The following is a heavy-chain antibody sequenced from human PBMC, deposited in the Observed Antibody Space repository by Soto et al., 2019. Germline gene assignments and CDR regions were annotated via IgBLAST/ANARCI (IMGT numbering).Heavy chain of an antibody. CDR3: ARVLYYYDSSGYYTYYFDY. J-gene: IGHJ4*02. Sequence: PSQTLSLTCTVSGGSISSGDYYWSWIRQPPGKGLEWIGYIYYSGSTYYNPSLKSRVTISVDTSKNQFSLKLSSVTAADTAVYYCARVLYYYDSSGYYTYYFDYWGQGTLVTVSS. D-gene: IGHD3-22*01. V-gene: IGHV4-30-4*01. CDR2: IYYSGST. CDR1: GGSISSGDYY.